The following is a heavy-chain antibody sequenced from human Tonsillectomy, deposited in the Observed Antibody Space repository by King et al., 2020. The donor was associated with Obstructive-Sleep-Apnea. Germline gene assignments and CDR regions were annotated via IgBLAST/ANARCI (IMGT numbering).Heavy chain of an antibody. CDR1: GYSFSSYY. CDR2: IDPSDSVT. V-gene: IGHV5-10-1*01. Sequence: QLVQSGAEVKKPGESLRISCQGSGYSFSSYYITWVRQMPGKVLEWMGRIDPSDSVTNYSPSFQGHVTISVDKSINTAYLQWSSLKASDTAMYYCAKEYSSSWSDDYWGQGTLVTVSS. CDR3: AKEYSSSWSDDY. D-gene: IGHD6-13*01. J-gene: IGHJ4*02.